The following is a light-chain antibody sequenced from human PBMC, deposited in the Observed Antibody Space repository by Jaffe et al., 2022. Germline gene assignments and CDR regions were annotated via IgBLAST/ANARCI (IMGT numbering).Light chain of an antibody. CDR1: SSDVGSYNR. CDR3: SSYTSSSTPV. Sequence: QSALTQPPSVSGSPGQSVTISCTGTSSDVGSYNRVSWYQQPPGTAPKLMIYEVSNRPSGVPDRFSGSKSGNTASLTISGLQAEDEADYYCSSYTSSSTPVFGGGTKLTVL. J-gene: IGLJ2*01. V-gene: IGLV2-18*02. CDR2: EVS.